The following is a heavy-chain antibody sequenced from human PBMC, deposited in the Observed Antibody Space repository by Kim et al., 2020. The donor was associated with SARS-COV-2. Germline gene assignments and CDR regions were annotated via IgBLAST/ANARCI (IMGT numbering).Heavy chain of an antibody. D-gene: IGHD4-17*01. CDR2: T. V-gene: IGHV3-15*01. CDR3: TTFFYGDYFDY. J-gene: IGHJ4*02. Sequence: TDYAAPVKGRLTISRDDSKNMLYLQMNSLKTEDPAVYYCTTFFYGDYFDYWGQGTLVTVSS.